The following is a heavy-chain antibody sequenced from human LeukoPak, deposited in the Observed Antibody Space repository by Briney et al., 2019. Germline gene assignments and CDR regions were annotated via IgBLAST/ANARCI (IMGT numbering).Heavy chain of an antibody. CDR3: AKAIYASGSPYTSIDY. V-gene: IGHV3-23*01. CDR2: ISGSGGST. CDR1: GFTLSSYA. Sequence: GGSLRLSCAASGFTLSSYAMSWVRQAPGKGLEWVSTISGSGGSTIYADSVKGRITISRDNSKNTLYLQMSSLRAEDTAVYYCAKAIYASGSPYTSIDYWGQGTLVTVSS. J-gene: IGHJ4*02. D-gene: IGHD3-10*01.